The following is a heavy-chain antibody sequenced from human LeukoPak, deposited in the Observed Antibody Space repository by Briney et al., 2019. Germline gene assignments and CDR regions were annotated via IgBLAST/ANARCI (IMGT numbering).Heavy chain of an antibody. CDR2: ISSSSSTI. J-gene: IGHJ4*02. CDR1: GFTFNRYS. D-gene: IGHD2-15*01. Sequence: GGSLRLSCAASGFTFNRYSMNWVRQAPGKGLEWVSYISSSSSTIYYADSVKGRFTISRDNAKNSLYLQMNSLRAEDTAVYYCARISDCSGGSCYSRNYWGQGTLVTVSS. V-gene: IGHV3-48*01. CDR3: ARISDCSGGSCYSRNY.